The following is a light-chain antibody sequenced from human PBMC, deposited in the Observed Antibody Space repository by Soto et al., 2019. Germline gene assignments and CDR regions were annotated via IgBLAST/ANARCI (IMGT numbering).Light chain of an antibody. J-gene: IGLJ2*01. Sequence: QSVLTQPPSASGTPGQRVTISCSGSSSNIGSNFVYWYQQLPGTAPRLLLYRNNQRPSGVPDRFSGSKSGTSAALAISGRRSEDEADYYCAAWDDSLSAVVFGGGTKLTVL. V-gene: IGLV1-47*01. CDR1: SSNIGSNF. CDR3: AAWDDSLSAVV. CDR2: RNN.